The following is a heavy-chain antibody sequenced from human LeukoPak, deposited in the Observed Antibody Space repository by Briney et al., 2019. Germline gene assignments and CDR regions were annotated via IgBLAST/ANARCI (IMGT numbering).Heavy chain of an antibody. CDR3: ARDLSSGYEFDY. V-gene: IGHV3-21*04. Sequence: GGSLRLSCAASGFTFSTFAMIWVRQPPGKGLEWVSSIFPSGGEIHYADSVKGRFTISRDNAKNSLYLQMNSLRAEDTAVYCCARDLSSGYEFDYWGQGTLVTVSS. CDR1: GFTFSTFA. J-gene: IGHJ4*02. D-gene: IGHD3-22*01. CDR2: IFPSGGEI.